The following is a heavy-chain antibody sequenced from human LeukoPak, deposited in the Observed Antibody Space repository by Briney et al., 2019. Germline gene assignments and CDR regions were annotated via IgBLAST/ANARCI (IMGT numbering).Heavy chain of an antibody. CDR3: VRADRDLWFNDY. D-gene: IGHD3-10*01. CDR2: VDSDGRST. Sequence: PGGSLRLPCTASGFTFSNHWMYWVRQAPGKGLVCVSRVDSDGRSTNYADSVKGRFTISRDNAKKMLYLQMNSLRAEDTAVYYCVRADRDLWFNDYWGQGTLVTVSS. J-gene: IGHJ4*02. V-gene: IGHV3-74*01. CDR1: GFTFSNHW.